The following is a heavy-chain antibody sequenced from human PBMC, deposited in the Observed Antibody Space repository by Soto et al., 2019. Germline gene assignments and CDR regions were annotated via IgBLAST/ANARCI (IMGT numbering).Heavy chain of an antibody. CDR3: ARDGLSYDILTGYSLSNWFDP. CDR1: GGTFSSYT. J-gene: IGHJ5*02. V-gene: IGHV1-69*04. D-gene: IGHD3-9*01. CDR2: IIPIHGIT. Sequence: PVKVSCKASGGTFSSYTISWVRQATGQGHERMGRIIPIHGITKYSQKFQGRVTITGDTSASTAYMELSSLRSEDTAVYYCARDGLSYDILTGYSLSNWFDPWGQGTLVTVSS.